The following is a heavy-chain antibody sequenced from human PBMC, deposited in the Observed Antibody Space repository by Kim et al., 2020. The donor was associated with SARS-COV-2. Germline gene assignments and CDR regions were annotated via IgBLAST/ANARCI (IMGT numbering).Heavy chain of an antibody. Sequence: SETLSLTCTVSGGSISSSYYYWGWIRQPPGKGLQWIGSIYYGGSTYYNPSIKSRVTISVDTSKNQFSLKLSSVTAADTAVYYCARQSNILTGSASYNWFDPWGQGTLVTVSS. CDR3: ARQSNILTGSASYNWFDP. J-gene: IGHJ5*02. D-gene: IGHD3-9*01. CDR1: GGSISSSYYY. V-gene: IGHV4-39*01. CDR2: IYYGGST.